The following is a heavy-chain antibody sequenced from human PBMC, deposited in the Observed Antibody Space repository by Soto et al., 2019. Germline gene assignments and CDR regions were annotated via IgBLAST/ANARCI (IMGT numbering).Heavy chain of an antibody. CDR1: GGSFSGYY. CDR3: ARGRWGAARTFDY. CDR2: INHSGST. Sequence: SETLSLTCAVYGGSFSGYYWSWIRQPPGKGLEWIGEINHSGSTNYNPSLKSRVTISVDTSKNQFPLKLSSVTAADTAVYYCARGRWGAARTFDYWGQGTLVTVSS. J-gene: IGHJ4*02. D-gene: IGHD6-6*01. V-gene: IGHV4-34*01.